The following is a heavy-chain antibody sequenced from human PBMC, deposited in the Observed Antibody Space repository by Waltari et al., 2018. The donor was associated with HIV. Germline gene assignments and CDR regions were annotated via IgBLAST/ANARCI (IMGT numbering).Heavy chain of an antibody. CDR2: ISGYKGDT. D-gene: IGHD3-22*01. V-gene: IGHV1-18*01. Sequence: QVHLVQSGAELRKPGASVTVSWKASGYTCTNYGITWVRQAPGQGLEWMGWISGYKGDTKDAQEVRGRVNMTTDTSTSTAYLEMGSLRFYDTAVYYCARDHYYGSSGYYSDYWGQGTLVTVSS. J-gene: IGHJ4*02. CDR1: GYTCTNYG. CDR3: ARDHYYGSSGYYSDY.